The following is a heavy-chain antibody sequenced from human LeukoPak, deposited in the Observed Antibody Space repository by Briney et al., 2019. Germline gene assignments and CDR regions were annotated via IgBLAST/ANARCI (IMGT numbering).Heavy chain of an antibody. CDR2: IIPILRLA. Sequence: GASVKVSCQASGRTLSSYTISRVRQAPGQGLEWMGSIIPILRLANYAQKFQGRVTITADKSTSTAYMELSSLRSEDTAVYYCARETVNWFDPWGQGTLVTVSS. V-gene: IGHV1-69*04. CDR1: GRTLSSYT. D-gene: IGHD2-21*02. J-gene: IGHJ5*02. CDR3: ARETVNWFDP.